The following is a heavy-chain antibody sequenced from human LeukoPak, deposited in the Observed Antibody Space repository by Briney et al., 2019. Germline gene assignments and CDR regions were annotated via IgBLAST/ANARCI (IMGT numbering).Heavy chain of an antibody. CDR3: ASSIAVAPQTAYAFDI. CDR1: GFTFSSYA. V-gene: IGHV3-23*01. J-gene: IGHJ3*02. CDR2: ISGSGGST. D-gene: IGHD6-19*01. Sequence: PGGSLRLSCAASGFTFSSYAMSWVRQAPGKGLEWVSAISGSGGSTYYADSVKGRFTISRDNSKNTLYLQMNSLRAEDTAVYYCASSIAVAPQTAYAFDIWGQGTMVTVSS.